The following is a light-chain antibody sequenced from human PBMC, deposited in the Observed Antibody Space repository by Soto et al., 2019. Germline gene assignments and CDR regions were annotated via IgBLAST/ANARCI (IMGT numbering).Light chain of an antibody. J-gene: IGLJ1*01. CDR1: SSVVGGYNY. CDR2: DVT. V-gene: IGLV2-11*01. Sequence: QYALTQPRSVCGSPGPSLTISCTGTSSVVGGYNYVSWYQQYPGKVPKLMIYDVTKRPSGVPDRFSGSKSGNTASLTISGLQAEDEADYYCCSHAGSYTYVFGTGTKVTVL. CDR3: CSHAGSYTYV.